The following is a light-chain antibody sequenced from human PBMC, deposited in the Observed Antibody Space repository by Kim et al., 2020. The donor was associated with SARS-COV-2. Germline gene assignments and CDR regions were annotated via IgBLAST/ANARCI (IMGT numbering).Light chain of an antibody. J-gene: IGKJ1*01. Sequence: SASVEDRVTITCRASQSISSWLAWYQQNPGKAPKLLIYKASSLESGVPSRFSGSGSGTEFTLTISSLQAEDFATYFCQQYYSDWTFGQGTKVDIK. CDR3: QQYYSDWT. CDR2: KAS. CDR1: QSISSW. V-gene: IGKV1-5*03.